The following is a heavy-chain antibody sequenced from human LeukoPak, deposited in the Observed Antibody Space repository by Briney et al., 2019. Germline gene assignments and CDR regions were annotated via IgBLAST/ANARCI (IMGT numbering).Heavy chain of an antibody. D-gene: IGHD6-19*01. V-gene: IGHV3-7*01. CDR2: IKQDGSEK. CDR3: ARERNSGWLSRTYYFDH. CDR1: RFTFRDDW. Sequence: GGSLRLSCSASRFTFRDDWMTWVRQAPGKGLKRVANIKQDGSEKYYVYSVKGRFTISSDNAKNSLYLQMNSLRDEDKAVYYWARERNSGWLSRTYYFDHWGEGTLVTVSS. J-gene: IGHJ4*02.